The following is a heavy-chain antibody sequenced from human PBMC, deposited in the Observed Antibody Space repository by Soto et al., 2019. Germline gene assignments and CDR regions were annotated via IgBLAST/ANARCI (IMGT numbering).Heavy chain of an antibody. CDR1: GDTFSSYA. CDR3: LTRMAAEADY. V-gene: IGHV1-69*13. CDR2: IIPIFGTA. Sequence: SVKVSCKASGDTFSSYAISWVRQAPGQGLEWMGGIIPIFGTANYAQKFQGRVTITADESTSTAYMELSSLRSEDTAVYYCLTRMAAEADYWGQGTLVTVSS. J-gene: IGHJ4*02.